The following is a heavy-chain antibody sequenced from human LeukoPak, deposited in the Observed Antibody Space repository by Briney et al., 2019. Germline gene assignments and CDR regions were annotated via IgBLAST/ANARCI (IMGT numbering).Heavy chain of an antibody. V-gene: IGHV4-59*08. J-gene: IGHJ4*02. CDR1: GGXISSYY. CDR2: IYYSGST. D-gene: IGHD3-10*01. CDR3: ASNYYGSGSLDY. Sequence: PSETLSLTCTVSGGXISSYYWSWIRQPPGKGREWIGYIYYSGSTNYNPSLKSRVTISVDTSKNQFSLKLSSVTAADTAVYYCASNYYGSGSLDYWGQGNLVTVSS.